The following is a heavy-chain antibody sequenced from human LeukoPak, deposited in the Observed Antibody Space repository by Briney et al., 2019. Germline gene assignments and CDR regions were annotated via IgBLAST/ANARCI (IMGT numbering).Heavy chain of an antibody. CDR2: VYNSGST. CDR3: ARSGGTWSCNY. V-gene: IGHV4-59*01. Sequence: PSETLSLTCTVSGGSISNYYWSWIRQPPGKGLEWLGYVYNSGSTHYNPSLKSRITISADTSKNQFSLSLTSVTAADTAVYYCARSGGTWSCNYWGRGTLVTVSS. CDR1: GGSISNYY. J-gene: IGHJ4*02. D-gene: IGHD1-26*01.